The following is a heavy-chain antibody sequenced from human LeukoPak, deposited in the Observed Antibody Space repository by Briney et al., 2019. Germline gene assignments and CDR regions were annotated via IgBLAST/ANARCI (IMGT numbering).Heavy chain of an antibody. Sequence: GSLSLSFAASGFTFSSYGMHWVRPAPGKGLEWVSSITTSSTYIYYADSVKGRFTISRDNPKNSLYLQMNSLRAEDTAIYYCARDPYSGNYGDYYYYMDVWGKGTTVTISS. CDR2: ITTSSTYI. CDR1: GFTFSSYG. V-gene: IGHV3-21*01. CDR3: ARDPYSGNYGDYYYYMDV. J-gene: IGHJ6*03. D-gene: IGHD1-26*01.